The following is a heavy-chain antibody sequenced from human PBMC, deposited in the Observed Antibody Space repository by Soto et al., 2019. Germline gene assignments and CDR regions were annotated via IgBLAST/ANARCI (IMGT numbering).Heavy chain of an antibody. V-gene: IGHV3-23*01. Sequence: RLSCAASGFTFNTYPMSWVRQAPGKGLEWVSTISFDADRTYYADSVKGRFTISRDNSKNTLYLEMKSLRAEDTAVYYCANYFAGSRYKGFEYWGQGSLVTVS. CDR2: ISFDADRT. CDR3: ANYFAGSRYKGFEY. J-gene: IGHJ4*01. CDR1: GFTFNTYP. D-gene: IGHD3-9*01.